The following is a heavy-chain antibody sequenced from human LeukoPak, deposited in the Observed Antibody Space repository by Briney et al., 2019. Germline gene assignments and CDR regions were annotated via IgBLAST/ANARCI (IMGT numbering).Heavy chain of an antibody. CDR3: ARHLGSGWYGAFDI. J-gene: IGHJ3*02. Sequence: TETLSLTCAVSGYSISSGYYWGWIRQPPGKGLEWIGSIYHSGSTYYNPSLKSRVTISVDTSKNQFSLKLSSVTAAGTAVYYCARHLGSGWYGAFDIWGQGTMVTVSS. D-gene: IGHD6-19*01. CDR2: IYHSGST. CDR1: GYSISSGYY. V-gene: IGHV4-38-2*01.